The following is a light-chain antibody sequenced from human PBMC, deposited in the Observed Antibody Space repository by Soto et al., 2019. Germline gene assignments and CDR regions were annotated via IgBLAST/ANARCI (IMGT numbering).Light chain of an antibody. V-gene: IGKV1-39*01. J-gene: IGKJ4*01. CDR1: QRINNY. CDR2: KAS. CDR3: HQASSFPLS. Sequence: DIQMTQSPSSLSSSVGDRVTLTCRASQRINNYLNWYQQKPGRAPNLLIYKASTLQTGVPSRFRGSGSGTDFTLTITNLQPEDFETYYCHQASSFPLSFGGGTKVDIK.